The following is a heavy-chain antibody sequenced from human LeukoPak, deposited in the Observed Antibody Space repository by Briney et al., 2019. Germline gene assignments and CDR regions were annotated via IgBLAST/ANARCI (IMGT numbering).Heavy chain of an antibody. CDR3: ASGITMVREGEYYFDY. V-gene: IGHV3-21*01. J-gene: IGHJ4*02. D-gene: IGHD3-10*01. CDR2: ISTSSDYI. CDR1: GFTFSSYS. Sequence: PGGSLRLSCAASGFTFSSYSMNWVRQAPEKGLEWVSSISTSSDYIFNADSVKGRFTISRDNANNSLYLQMNSLRAEDTAVYYCASGITMVREGEYYFDYWGQGALVTVSS.